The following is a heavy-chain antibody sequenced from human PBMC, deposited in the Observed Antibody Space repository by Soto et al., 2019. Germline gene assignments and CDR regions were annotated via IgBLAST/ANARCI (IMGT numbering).Heavy chain of an antibody. CDR3: ARSAALDSYYYYMDV. CDR2: IIPILGIA. CDR1: GGTFSSYT. Sequence: QVQLVQSGAEVKKPGSSVKVSCKASGGTFSSYTISWVRQAPGQGLEWMGRIIPILGIANYAQKFQGSVTITADKSTSTADMELSSLRSEDTAVYYCARSAALDSYYYYMDVWGKGTTVTVSS. D-gene: IGHD6-13*01. J-gene: IGHJ6*03. V-gene: IGHV1-69*02.